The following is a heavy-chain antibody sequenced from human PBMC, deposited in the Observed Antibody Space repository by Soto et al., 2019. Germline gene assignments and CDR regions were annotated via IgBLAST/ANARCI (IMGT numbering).Heavy chain of an antibody. V-gene: IGHV3-23*01. CDR1: GFTVSSYA. J-gene: IGHJ4*02. D-gene: IGHD3-3*02. CDR3: ANVSIVLALPDY. CDR2: ISGSGAST. Sequence: EVQLFESGGGLVQPGGSLRLSCAASGFTVSSYAMSLVRQAPGKGLEWVSAISGSGASTSYADSVKGRFTISRDNSKNTLYLQMTSLRAEDTAVYYCANVSIVLALPDYWGQGTLVTVSS.